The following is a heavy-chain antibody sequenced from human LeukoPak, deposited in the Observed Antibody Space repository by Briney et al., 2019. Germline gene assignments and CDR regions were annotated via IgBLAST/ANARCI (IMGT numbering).Heavy chain of an antibody. CDR1: GGSVNNYY. Sequence: SQTLSLTCTVSGGSVNNYYWTWIRQPPGKGLEWIGYIYYSGSTNYNPSLKSRVTISIDTSKNQFSLRLSSVTAADTAVYYCARGATDFWSGYYAGPWGQGTLVTVSS. D-gene: IGHD3-3*01. CDR2: IYYSGST. V-gene: IGHV4-59*02. J-gene: IGHJ5*02. CDR3: ARGATDFWSGYYAGP.